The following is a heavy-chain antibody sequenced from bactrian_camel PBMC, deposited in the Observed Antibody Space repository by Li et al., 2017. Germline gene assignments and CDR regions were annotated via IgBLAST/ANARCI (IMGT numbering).Heavy chain of an antibody. J-gene: IGHJ4*01. D-gene: IGHD6*01. Sequence: VQLVESGGGSVQAGGSVKLSCAASGRTWTWYSDTYGHCIGWFRQPPESEREGVAAIDTDGSTSYTDSVKGRFTISKGNAENTLYLQMNSLKPEDTATYYCAAARFGDGDSWHSGRIGWSDLGCEYKYWGQGTQVTVS. CDR2: IDTDGST. CDR1: GRTWTWYS. V-gene: IGHV3S57*01. CDR3: AAARFGDGDSWHSGRIGWSDLGCEYKY.